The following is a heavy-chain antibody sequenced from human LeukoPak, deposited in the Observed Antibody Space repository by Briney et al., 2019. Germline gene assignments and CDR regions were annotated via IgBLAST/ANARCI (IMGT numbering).Heavy chain of an antibody. CDR1: GFSFSSYA. Sequence: GSLRLSCAASGFSFSSYAMHWVRQASGKGLEWVAVISYDGSNKYYADSVKGRFTISRDNAKNSLYLQMNSLRAEDTALYYCARGPGLGTSGSFDWLLLIESGGFDYWGQGTLVTVSS. D-gene: IGHD3-9*01. V-gene: IGHV3-30-3*01. CDR2: ISYDGSNK. J-gene: IGHJ4*02. CDR3: ARGPGLGTSGSFDWLLLIESGGFDY.